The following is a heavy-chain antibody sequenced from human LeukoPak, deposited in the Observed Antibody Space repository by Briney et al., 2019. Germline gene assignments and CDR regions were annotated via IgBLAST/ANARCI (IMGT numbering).Heavy chain of an antibody. Sequence: SETLSLTCAVYGGSFSGYYSSWIRQPPGKGLEWIGEINHSGSTNYNPSLKSRVTISVDTSKNQFSLKLSSVTAADTAVYYCARDNTVPAATLGNYYYGMDVWGQGTTVTVSS. V-gene: IGHV4-34*01. CDR1: GGSFSGYY. D-gene: IGHD2-2*01. CDR3: ARDNTVPAATLGNYYYGMDV. J-gene: IGHJ6*02. CDR2: INHSGST.